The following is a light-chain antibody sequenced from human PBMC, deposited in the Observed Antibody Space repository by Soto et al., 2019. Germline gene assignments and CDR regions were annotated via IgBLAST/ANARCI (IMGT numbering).Light chain of an antibody. V-gene: IGKV3-20*01. CDR2: RAS. CDR3: HQYGTSPAT. Sequence: ESVLTPSPGTLSLSPGERATLFCRASQSVISSALAWYQQKTGQTPSPLIHRASIRATGIPDRFSGSGSGTNVTLMISRLEAEDLAVYCCHQYGTSPATFGQGTKAEI. J-gene: IGKJ1*01. CDR1: QSVISSA.